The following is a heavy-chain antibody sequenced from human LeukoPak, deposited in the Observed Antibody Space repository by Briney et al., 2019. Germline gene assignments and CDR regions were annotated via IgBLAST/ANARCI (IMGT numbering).Heavy chain of an antibody. D-gene: IGHD1-26*01. CDR2: ISSSGVKT. Sequence: GGSLRLSCAASGFTFTSYAMSWVRQAPEKGLEWVATISSSGVKTNYVDSVKGRFTISRDNSKNTLYLQMNSLRAEDTAVYYCARSKWELLPQPYYFDYWGQGTLVTVSS. J-gene: IGHJ4*02. V-gene: IGHV3-23*01. CDR1: GFTFTSYA. CDR3: ARSKWELLPQPYYFDY.